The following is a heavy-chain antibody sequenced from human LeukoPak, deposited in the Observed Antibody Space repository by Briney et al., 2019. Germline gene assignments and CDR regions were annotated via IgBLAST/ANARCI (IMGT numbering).Heavy chain of an antibody. J-gene: IGHJ3*02. CDR1: GGTFSSYA. Sequence: SVKVSCKASGGTFSSYAISWVRQAPGQGLEWMGRIIPILGIANYAQKFQGRVTITADKSTSTAYMELSSLRSEDTAVYYCARVEGSSWYGAFDIWGQGTMVTVSS. CDR2: IIPILGIA. CDR3: ARVEGSSWYGAFDI. V-gene: IGHV1-69*04. D-gene: IGHD6-13*01.